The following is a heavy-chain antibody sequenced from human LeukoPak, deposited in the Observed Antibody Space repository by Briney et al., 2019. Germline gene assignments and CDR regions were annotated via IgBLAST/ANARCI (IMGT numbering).Heavy chain of an antibody. J-gene: IGHJ1*01. D-gene: IGHD5-18*01. CDR3: ARGGYIYGI. CDR1: GYSISSGYY. V-gene: IGHV4-38-2*02. Sequence: SETLSLTCTVSGYSISSGYYWGWIRQPPGKGLEWIGSIYHSGSTYYNPSLKSRVTISVDTSKNQFSLKLSSVTAADTAVYYCARGGYIYGIWGQGTLVSVSS. CDR2: IYHSGST.